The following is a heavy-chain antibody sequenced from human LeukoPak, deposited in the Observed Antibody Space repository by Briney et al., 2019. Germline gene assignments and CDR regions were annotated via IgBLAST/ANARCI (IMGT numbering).Heavy chain of an antibody. Sequence: SETLSLTCTVSGGSLSDYSWSWIRQPPGKGLEWFGYIYYSGSTNYNPSLRSRVTISVDTSKNQFSLKLSSVTAADTAVYYCARQAHSSGYLDYWGQGTLVTVSS. D-gene: IGHD3-22*01. CDR3: ARQAHSSGYLDY. J-gene: IGHJ4*02. V-gene: IGHV4-59*08. CDR1: GGSLSDYS. CDR2: IYYSGST.